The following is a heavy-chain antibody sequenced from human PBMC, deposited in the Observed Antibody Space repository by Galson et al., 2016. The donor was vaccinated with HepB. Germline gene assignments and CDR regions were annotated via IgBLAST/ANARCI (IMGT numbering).Heavy chain of an antibody. CDR3: ARDWWYSSQKDTTRHMDV. D-gene: IGHD6-13*01. J-gene: IGHJ6*02. CDR1: GFTFSGYS. V-gene: IGHV3-21*01. CDR2: ISRSNSYI. Sequence: SLRLSCAASGFTFSGYSMHWVRQAPGKGLEWVASISRSNSYIYYAHPVKGRFTISRDNATNSLYLQMNSLRAEDTAVYYCARDWWYSSQKDTTRHMDVWGQGTLVSVS.